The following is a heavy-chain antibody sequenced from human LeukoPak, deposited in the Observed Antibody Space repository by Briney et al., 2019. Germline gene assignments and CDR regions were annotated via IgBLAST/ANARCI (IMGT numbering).Heavy chain of an antibody. J-gene: IGHJ4*02. CDR1: GGSISSSSYY. V-gene: IGHV4-39*07. Sequence: ASETLSLTCTVSGGSISSSSYYWGWIRQPPGKGLEWIGSIYYSGSTYYNPSLKSRVTISVDTSKNQSSLKLSSVTAADTAVYYCARVGGGRWFDYWGQGTLVTVSS. CDR2: IYYSGST. CDR3: ARVGGGRWFDY. D-gene: IGHD2-15*01.